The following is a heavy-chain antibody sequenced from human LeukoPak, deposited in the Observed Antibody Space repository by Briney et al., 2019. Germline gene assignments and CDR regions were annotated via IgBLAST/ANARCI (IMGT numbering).Heavy chain of an antibody. D-gene: IGHD5-18*01. V-gene: IGHV4-61*02. J-gene: IGHJ4*02. Sequence: SQTLSLTCTVSGGSISSGSYYWRWIRQPAGKGLEWIGRIYTSGSTNYNPSLKSRVTISVDTSKNQFSLKLSSVTAADTAVYYCAREPRGDTFDYWGQGTLVTVSS. CDR3: AREPRGDTFDY. CDR2: IYTSGST. CDR1: GGSISSGSYY.